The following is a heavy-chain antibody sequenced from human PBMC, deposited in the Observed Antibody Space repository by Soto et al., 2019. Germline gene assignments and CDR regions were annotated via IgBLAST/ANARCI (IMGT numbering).Heavy chain of an antibody. D-gene: IGHD3-10*01. V-gene: IGHV4-31*03. CDR3: VRDGAGEYGLRWFGP. CDR1: GDSISRGGYY. J-gene: IGHJ5*02. Sequence: QVQLQESGPGLVKPSQTLSVSCTVSGDSISRGGYYWNWIRQHPRKGLEWIGYIYHSGSTNYNPSLKSRVTISVDTSKNQLSLELTNVTAADTAIYYCVRDGAGEYGLRWFGPWGQRILVTVSS. CDR2: IYHSGST.